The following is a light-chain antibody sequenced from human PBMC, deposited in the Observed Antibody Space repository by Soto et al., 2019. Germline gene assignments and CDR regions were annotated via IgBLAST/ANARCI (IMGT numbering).Light chain of an antibody. CDR3: QQSYSTPYT. V-gene: IGKV1-39*01. J-gene: IGKJ2*01. Sequence: DIQMTQSPSSLSASVGDRVTITCRASQRISSYLNWYQQKPGKATKVLIYVASSLQSGVPSRFSGSGSGTDFTLTISSLQAEDFATYYCQQSYSTPYTFGQGTKLEIK. CDR2: VAS. CDR1: QRISSY.